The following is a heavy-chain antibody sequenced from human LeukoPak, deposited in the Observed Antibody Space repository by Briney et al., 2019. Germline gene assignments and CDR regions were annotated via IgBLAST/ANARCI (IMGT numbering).Heavy chain of an antibody. V-gene: IGHV4-34*01. Sequence: PSETLSLTCAVYGGSFSGYYWSWIRQPPGKGLEWIGEINHSGTTNYNPSLKSRVTISVDTSKNQFSLKLSSVTAADTAVYYCALLITIIGVSAFDIWGQGTMATVSS. D-gene: IGHD3-22*01. CDR1: GGSFSGYY. CDR2: INHSGTT. CDR3: ALLITIIGVSAFDI. J-gene: IGHJ3*02.